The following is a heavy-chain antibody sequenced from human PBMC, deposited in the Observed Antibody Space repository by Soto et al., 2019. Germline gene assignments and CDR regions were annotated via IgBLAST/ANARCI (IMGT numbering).Heavy chain of an antibody. Sequence: ASGTLSLTCTVSGGSLRRGGFFWSWVRQHPGKGLEWIGYIYYSGSTYYNPSLKSRVTISVDTSKNQFSLKLSSVTAADTAVYYCARDYYDSSGYYYVGLYWGQGTLVTVSS. J-gene: IGHJ4*02. D-gene: IGHD3-22*01. V-gene: IGHV4-31*03. CDR2: IYYSGST. CDR1: GGSLRRGGFF. CDR3: ARDYYDSSGYYYVGLY.